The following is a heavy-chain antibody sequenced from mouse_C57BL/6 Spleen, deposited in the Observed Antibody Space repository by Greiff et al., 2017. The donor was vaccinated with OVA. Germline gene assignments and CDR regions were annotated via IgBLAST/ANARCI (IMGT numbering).Heavy chain of an antibody. D-gene: IGHD2-4*01. CDR3: VYDYAQKDYAMDY. V-gene: IGHV1-85*01. CDR2: IYPRDGST. Sequence: QVQLKQSGPELVKPGASVKLSCKASGYTFTSYDINWVKQRPGQGLEWIGWIYPRDGSTKYNEKFKGKATLTVDTSSSTAYMELHSLTSEDSAVYFCVYDYAQKDYAMDYWGQGTSVTVSS. CDR1: GYTFTSYD. J-gene: IGHJ4*01.